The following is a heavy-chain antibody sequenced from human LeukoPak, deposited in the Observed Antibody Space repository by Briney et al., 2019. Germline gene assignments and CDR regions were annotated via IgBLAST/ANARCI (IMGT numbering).Heavy chain of an antibody. J-gene: IGHJ4*02. V-gene: IGHV4-59*01. CDR1: GGSISSYY. Sequence: PSETLSLTCTVSGGSISSYYWSWIRQPPGKGLEWIGYIYYSGSTNYNPSLKSRVTISVDTSKNQFSLKLSSVTAADTAVYYCARMGVAAAGTGWDYWGQGTLVTVSS. CDR2: IYYSGST. D-gene: IGHD6-13*01. CDR3: ARMGVAAAGTGWDY.